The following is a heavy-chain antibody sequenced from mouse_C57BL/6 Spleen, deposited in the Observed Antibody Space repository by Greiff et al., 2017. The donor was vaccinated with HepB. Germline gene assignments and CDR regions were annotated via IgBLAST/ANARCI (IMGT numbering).Heavy chain of an antibody. Sequence: QVQLQQSGAELVKPGASVKLSCKASGYTFPAYTIHWVKQRSGQGLEWIGWFYPGSGSIKYNEKFKDKATLTADKSSSTVYMELSRLTSEDSAVYFCARHEDYGLRPAWFAYWGQGTLATVSA. CDR1: GYTFPAYT. CDR3: ARHEDYGLRPAWFAY. J-gene: IGHJ3*01. V-gene: IGHV1-62-2*01. D-gene: IGHD1-1*01. CDR2: FYPGSGSI.